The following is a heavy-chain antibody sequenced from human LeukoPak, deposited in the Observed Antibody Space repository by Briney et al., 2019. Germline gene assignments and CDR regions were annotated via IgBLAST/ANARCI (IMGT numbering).Heavy chain of an antibody. Sequence: SETLSLTCTVSGGSISSGDYYWSWIRQRPGKGREWIGNIYYSGSTYYNPSLKSRVTISVDTSKNQFSLKLSSVTAADTAVYYCARTMYYYGSGSYFFDYWGQGTLVTVSS. V-gene: IGHV4-30-4*08. CDR3: ARTMYYYGSGSYFFDY. J-gene: IGHJ4*02. D-gene: IGHD3-10*01. CDR1: GGSISSGDYY. CDR2: IYYSGST.